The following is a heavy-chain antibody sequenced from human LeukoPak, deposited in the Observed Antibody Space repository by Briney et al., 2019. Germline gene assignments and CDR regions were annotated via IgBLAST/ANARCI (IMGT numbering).Heavy chain of an antibody. J-gene: IGHJ4*02. V-gene: IGHV3-7*01. D-gene: IGHD3-10*01. CDR1: GFTFSNSW. CDR3: FGSGSYSK. CDR2: IKPDGSQT. Sequence: GGSLRLSCAASGFTFSNSWINWVRQALGKGLEWVANIKPDGSQTFYLDSVKGRFTVSRDNAKHSAYLKMNSLRAEDTAVYYCFGSGSYSKWDQGTLVTVSS.